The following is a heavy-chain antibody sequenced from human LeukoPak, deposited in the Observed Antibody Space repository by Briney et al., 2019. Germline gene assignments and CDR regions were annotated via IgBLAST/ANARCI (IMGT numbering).Heavy chain of an antibody. Sequence: SETLSLTCTVSGGSISSSSYYWGWIRQPPGKGLEWIGSIYYSGSTYYNPSLKSRVTISVDTSKNQFSLKLSSVTAADTAVYYSARHAGGCYKNWFDPWGQGTLLTVSS. D-gene: IGHD3-22*01. CDR1: GGSISSSSYY. J-gene: IGHJ5*02. CDR3: ARHAGGCYKNWFDP. V-gene: IGHV4-39*01. CDR2: IYYSGST.